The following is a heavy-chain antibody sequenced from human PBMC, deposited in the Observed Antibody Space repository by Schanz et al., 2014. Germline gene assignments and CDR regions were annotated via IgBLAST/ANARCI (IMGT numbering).Heavy chain of an antibody. V-gene: IGHV1-2*06. CDR2: ISPNSGDT. J-gene: IGHJ4*02. CDR1: GYTFPSYG. D-gene: IGHD2-2*01. CDR3: ARVEGPGATWGVDF. Sequence: QVQLVQSGREVKKPGASVKVSCKASGYTFPSYGISWVRQAPGQGLEWMGRISPNSGDTHSAQKFQGRVTMTWDRSISTANMELSRLRSDDTAVYYCARVEGPGATWGVDFWGQGSLVTVSS.